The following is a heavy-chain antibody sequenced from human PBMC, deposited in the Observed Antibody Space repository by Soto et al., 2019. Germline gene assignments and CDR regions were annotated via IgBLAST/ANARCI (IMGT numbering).Heavy chain of an antibody. CDR2: INHSGST. D-gene: IGHD2-2*01. CDR1: GGSFSGYY. CDR3: ARWEGYCSGTSCYSYYYYGMDV. V-gene: IGHV4-34*01. Sequence: PSETLSLTCAVYGGSFSGYYWSWIRQPPGKGLEWIGEINHSGSTNYNPSLKSRVTISVDTSKNQFSLKLSSVTAADTAVYYCARWEGYCSGTSCYSYYYYGMDVWGQGTTVTVSS. J-gene: IGHJ6*02.